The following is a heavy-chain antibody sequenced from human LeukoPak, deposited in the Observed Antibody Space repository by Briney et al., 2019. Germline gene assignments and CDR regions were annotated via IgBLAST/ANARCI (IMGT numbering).Heavy chain of an antibody. CDR1: GGSISSSSYY. Sequence: SETLSLTCTVSGGSISSSSYYWGWIRQPPGKGLEWIGSIYHSGSTYYNPSLKSRVTMSVDTSKNQVSLKLSSVTAADTAVYYCASPNPRNYYDSSGYYYSAFDIWGQGTMVTVSS. J-gene: IGHJ3*02. V-gene: IGHV4-39*07. D-gene: IGHD3-22*01. CDR3: ASPNPRNYYDSSGYYYSAFDI. CDR2: IYHSGST.